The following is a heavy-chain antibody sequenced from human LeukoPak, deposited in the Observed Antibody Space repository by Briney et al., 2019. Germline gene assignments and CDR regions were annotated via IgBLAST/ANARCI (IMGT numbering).Heavy chain of an antibody. D-gene: IGHD4-23*01. CDR1: GYTFTSYY. CDR3: ARGDTVVTSNDYYFDY. V-gene: IGHV1-46*01. CDR2: INPSGGST. Sequence: ASVKVSCKASGYTFTSYYMHWVRQASGQGLEWMGIINPSGGSTSYAQKFQGRVTITADKSTSTAYMELSSLRSEDTAVYYCARGDTVVTSNDYYFDYWGQGTLVTVSS. J-gene: IGHJ4*02.